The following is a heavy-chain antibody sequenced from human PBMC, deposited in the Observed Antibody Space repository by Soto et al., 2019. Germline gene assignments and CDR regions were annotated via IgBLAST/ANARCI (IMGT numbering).Heavy chain of an antibody. V-gene: IGHV3-23*01. CDR2: ISGSGANT. CDR1: GFTFSSYA. D-gene: IGHD2-2*01. Sequence: EVQLLESGGGLVQIGGSLRLSCAASGFTFSSYAMTWVRQAPGKGLEWVSGISGSGANTYYADSVKGQFTISRDNSKNTLYLQLNSLRGEDTAVYYCANARGFCSSTSCSEGFDYWGQGTLVTVSS. J-gene: IGHJ4*02. CDR3: ANARGFCSSTSCSEGFDY.